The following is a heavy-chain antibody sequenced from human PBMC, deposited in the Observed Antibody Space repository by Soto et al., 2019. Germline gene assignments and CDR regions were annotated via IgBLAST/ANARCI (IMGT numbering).Heavy chain of an antibody. CDR3: ARVRGWGVVTTYSDY. CDR1: GGSMISYY. J-gene: IGHJ4*02. CDR2: IYDTGIT. V-gene: IGHV4-4*08. Sequence: PSETLSLTCTCSGGSMISYYWSWIRQPPGGGLEWIGCIYDTGITDYNPSLTSRVTISVDTSKNQFSLKVNSVTAADTAVYYCARVRGWGVVTTYSDYWGQGALVTVTS. D-gene: IGHD3-22*01.